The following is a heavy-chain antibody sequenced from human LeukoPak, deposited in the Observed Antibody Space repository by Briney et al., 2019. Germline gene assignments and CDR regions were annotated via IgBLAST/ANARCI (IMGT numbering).Heavy chain of an antibody. Sequence: GGSLRLSCAASGFTFSDYSMHWVRQAPGKGLNWVAFIRYDGNNKYYADSVKGRFTISRDNSKNMLYLEMNSLSTEDTAVYYCARDWYHAIDYWGQGTLVTVSS. J-gene: IGHJ4*02. D-gene: IGHD2-2*01. CDR1: GFTFSDYS. CDR3: ARDWYHAIDY. CDR2: IRYDGNNK. V-gene: IGHV3-30*02.